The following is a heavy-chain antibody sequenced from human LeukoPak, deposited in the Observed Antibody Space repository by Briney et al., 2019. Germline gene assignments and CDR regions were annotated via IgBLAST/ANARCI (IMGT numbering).Heavy chain of an antibody. V-gene: IGHV3-48*04. CDR1: GFTFSSNS. D-gene: IGHD4-11*01. CDR3: AREDHSNYNY. J-gene: IGHJ4*02. CDR2: ISSTGGTI. Sequence: GGSLRLSCAASGFTFSSNSMNWVRQAPGKGLEWVSYISSTGGTIYYADSMKGRFTISRDNAKNSLYLQMNSLRAEDTAVYYCAREDHSNYNYWGQGTLVTVSS.